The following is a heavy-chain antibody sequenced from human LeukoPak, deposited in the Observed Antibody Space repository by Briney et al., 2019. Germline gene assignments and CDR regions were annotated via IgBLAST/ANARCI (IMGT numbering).Heavy chain of an antibody. J-gene: IGHJ4*02. Sequence: GGSLRLSCVASGFTVSSKYMSWVRQAPGKGLEWVSVIYSGGSTYYADSVKGRFTISRDNSKNTLYLQMNSLRAEDTAVYYCARGCSSTSCYGFDYWGQGTLVTVSS. CDR2: IYSGGST. CDR3: ARGCSSTSCYGFDY. CDR1: GFTVSSKY. D-gene: IGHD2-2*01. V-gene: IGHV3-53*01.